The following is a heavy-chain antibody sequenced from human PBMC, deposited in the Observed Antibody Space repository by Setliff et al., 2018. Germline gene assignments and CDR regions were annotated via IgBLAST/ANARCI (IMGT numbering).Heavy chain of an antibody. V-gene: IGHV3-11*04. CDR2: ISSSGSTI. J-gene: IGHJ6*02. CDR1: GFTFSDYY. CDR3: ARDDGITMVRGVITYYYGMDV. Sequence: GSLRLSCAASGFTFSDYYMSWIRQAPGKGLEWVSYISSSGSTIYYADSVKGRFTISRDNAKNSLYLQMNSLRAEDTAVYYCARDDGITMVRGVITYYYGMDVWGQGTTVTVSS. D-gene: IGHD3-10*01.